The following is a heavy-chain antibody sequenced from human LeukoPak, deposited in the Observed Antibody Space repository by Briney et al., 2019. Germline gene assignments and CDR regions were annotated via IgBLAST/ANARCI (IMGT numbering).Heavy chain of an antibody. V-gene: IGHV4-59*01. D-gene: IGHD7-27*01. Sequence: SETLSLTCTVSGGSIRSSYWSWIRQPPGKGLGWIGHIYYSGTTSGSTNYNPSLKSRVTISVDTSKNQFSLQVRSVTAANTAVYYCARGSGRYYYYGVDVWGQGTTVTVSS. CDR1: GGSIRSSY. J-gene: IGHJ6*02. CDR3: ARGSGRYYYYGVDV. CDR2: IYYSGTTSGST.